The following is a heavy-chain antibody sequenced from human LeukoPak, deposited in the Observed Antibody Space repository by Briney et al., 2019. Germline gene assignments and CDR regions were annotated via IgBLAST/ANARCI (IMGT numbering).Heavy chain of an antibody. V-gene: IGHV3-74*01. CDR1: GLTFSSHW. CDR2: ITNDGSST. CDR3: ARVSCDYTTCKYPFDY. J-gene: IGHJ4*02. Sequence: PGGSLRLSCAASGLTFSSHWMHWVRQAPGKGLVWVSRITNDGSSTTYADSVKGRFTISRDNAKNTLYLQMNSLRAEDTAVYYCARVSCDYTTCKYPFDYWGQGTLVTVSS. D-gene: IGHD3-3*01.